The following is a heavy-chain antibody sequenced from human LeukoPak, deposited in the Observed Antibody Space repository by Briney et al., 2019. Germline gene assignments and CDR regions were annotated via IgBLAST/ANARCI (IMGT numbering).Heavy chain of an antibody. CDR1: GYSISSGYY. V-gene: IGHV4-38-2*02. CDR2: IYHSGST. CDR3: ARVYSSSWSYYYYYYMDV. J-gene: IGHJ6*03. Sequence: SETLSLTCTVSGYSISSGYYWGWIRQPPGKGLEWIGSIYHSGSTYYNPSLKSRVTISVDTSKNQFSLKLSSVTAADTAVYYCARVYSSSWSYYYYYYMDVWGKGTTVTVSS. D-gene: IGHD6-13*01.